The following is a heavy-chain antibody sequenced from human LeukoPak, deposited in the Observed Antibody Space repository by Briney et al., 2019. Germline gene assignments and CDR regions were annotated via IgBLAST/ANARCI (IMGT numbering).Heavy chain of an antibody. Sequence: GESLKISCKASGYSFTDYWIVWVRQMPGKGLEWMGIIYPGDSDTRYSPSFQGQVTISADKSINTAYLQWSSLKASDTAIYYCARRGEAMDPFDYWGQGTLVTVSS. CDR1: GYSFTDYW. D-gene: IGHD5-18*01. J-gene: IGHJ4*02. CDR3: ARRGEAMDPFDY. V-gene: IGHV5-51*01. CDR2: IYPGDSDT.